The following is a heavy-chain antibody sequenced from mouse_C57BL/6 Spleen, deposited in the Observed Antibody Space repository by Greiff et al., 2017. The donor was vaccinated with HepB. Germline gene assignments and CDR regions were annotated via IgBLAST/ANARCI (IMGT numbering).Heavy chain of an antibody. J-gene: IGHJ4*01. Sequence: VQLQQSGAELVKPGASVKMSCKASGYTFTSYWITWVKQRPGQGLEWIGDIYPGSGSTNYNEKFKSKATLTVDTSSSTAYMQLSSLTSEDSAVYYGARIPYYYGSSYDAMDYWGQGTSVTVSS. CDR1: GYTFTSYW. CDR3: ARIPYYYGSSYDAMDY. D-gene: IGHD1-1*01. CDR2: IYPGSGST. V-gene: IGHV1-55*01.